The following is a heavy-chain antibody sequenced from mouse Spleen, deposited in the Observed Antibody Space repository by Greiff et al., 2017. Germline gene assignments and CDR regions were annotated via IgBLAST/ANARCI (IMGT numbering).Heavy chain of an antibody. Sequence: EVKLVESGGGLVKPGGSLKLSCAASGFTFSDYGMAWVRQAPGKGPEWVAFISNLAYSIYYADTVTGRFTISRENAKNTLYLEMSSLRSEDTAMYYCARYKYGNYVDAMDYWGQGTSVTVSS. CDR2: ISNLAYSI. J-gene: IGHJ4*01. CDR3: ARYKYGNYVDAMDY. CDR1: GFTFSDYG. D-gene: IGHD2-10*02. V-gene: IGHV5-15*01.